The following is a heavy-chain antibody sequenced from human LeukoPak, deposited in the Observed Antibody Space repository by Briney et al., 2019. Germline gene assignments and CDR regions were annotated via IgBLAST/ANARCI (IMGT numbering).Heavy chain of an antibody. V-gene: IGHV3-15*04. Sequence: GGSLRLSCAASGFSFSDAWMSWVRQIPGKGLEWVGRIESKTDGGTTDYAAPVKGRFTISRDDSTNALYLQMNSLKSEDTAVYYCTTYGSGRKFDYWGQGILVTVSS. CDR3: TTYGSGRKFDY. CDR1: GFSFSDAW. J-gene: IGHJ4*02. D-gene: IGHD3-10*01. CDR2: IESKTDGGTT.